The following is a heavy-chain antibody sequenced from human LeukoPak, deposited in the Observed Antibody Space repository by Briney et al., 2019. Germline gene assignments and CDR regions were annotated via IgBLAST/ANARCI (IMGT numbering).Heavy chain of an antibody. J-gene: IGHJ5*02. Sequence: PSETLSLTCTVSGGSISSYYWSWIRQPPGKGLEWIGYIYYSGTTNYNPSLKSRVTISVDTSKNQFSLKLSSVTAADTAVYYCARGRDIVVVTATDRNWFDPWGQGTLVTVSS. CDR3: ARGRDIVVVTATDRNWFDP. D-gene: IGHD2-21*02. CDR2: IYYSGTT. CDR1: GGSISSYY. V-gene: IGHV4-59*12.